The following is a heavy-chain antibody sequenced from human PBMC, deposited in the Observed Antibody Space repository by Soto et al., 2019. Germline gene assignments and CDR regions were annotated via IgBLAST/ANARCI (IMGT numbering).Heavy chain of an antibody. V-gene: IGHV1-69*06. CDR1: GGTFSNYA. Sequence: QVQLVQAGGEVKKPGSSVNGSCRASGGTFSNYAISWVGQGPGQGLEWMGGIIPLFGTANHVQKFQGRVTITADKSTSTAYMELNSLRSEDTAVYYCARGSTTNWYFDLWGRGTLVTVSS. D-gene: IGHD1-1*01. CDR3: ARGSTTNWYFDL. J-gene: IGHJ2*01. CDR2: IIPLFGTA.